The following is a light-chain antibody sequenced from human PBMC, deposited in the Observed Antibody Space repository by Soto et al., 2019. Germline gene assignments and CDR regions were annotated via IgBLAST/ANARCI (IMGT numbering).Light chain of an antibody. V-gene: IGKV1-39*01. CDR3: QQSYNTTWT. CDR1: QSISRY. CDR2: VAS. Sequence: DTQMTQSPSSLSASVGDRVTITCRASQSISRYLNWYQQKPGKAPNLLIYVASSLQSEVPSRFSGSGSGTDFTLTITSLQPEDFATYSCQQSYNTTWTFGQGTKVDIK. J-gene: IGKJ1*01.